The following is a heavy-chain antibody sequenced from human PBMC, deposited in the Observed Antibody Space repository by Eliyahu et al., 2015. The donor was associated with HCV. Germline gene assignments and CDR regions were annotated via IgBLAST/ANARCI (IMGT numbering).Heavy chain of an antibody. CDR3: AKAVRFNDYVWGSYRYDDSSYYYGMDV. Sequence: EVQLLESGGGLVQPGGSLRLSXAASGFTFSSYXXSWVRXAPGRGLEWVSAISGSGGSTYYADSVKGRFTISRDNSKNTLYLQMNSLRAEDTAVYYCAKAVRFNDYVWGSYRYDDSSYYYGMDVWGQGTTVTVSS. CDR1: GFTFSSYX. J-gene: IGHJ6*02. CDR2: ISGSGGST. V-gene: IGHV3-23*01. D-gene: IGHD3-16*02.